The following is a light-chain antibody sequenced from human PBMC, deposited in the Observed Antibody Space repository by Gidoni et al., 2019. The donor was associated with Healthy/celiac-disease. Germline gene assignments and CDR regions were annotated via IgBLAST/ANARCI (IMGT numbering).Light chain of an antibody. Sequence: QSALTQPASVSGSPGQSITISCTGTSSDVGGYNYVSWYQQHPGKALKLMIYDVSNRPSGVSNRFSGSKSGNTASLTISGLQAEDEADYYCSSYTSSSFYVFGTGTQVTVL. CDR3: SSYTSSSFYV. CDR2: DVS. J-gene: IGLJ1*01. V-gene: IGLV2-14*01. CDR1: SSDVGGYNY.